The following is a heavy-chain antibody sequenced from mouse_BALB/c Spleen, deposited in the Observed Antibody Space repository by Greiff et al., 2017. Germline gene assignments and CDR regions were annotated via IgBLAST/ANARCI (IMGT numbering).Heavy chain of an antibody. Sequence: QVQLQQPGAELVKPGAPVKLSCKASGYTFTSYWMNWVKQRPGRGLEWIGRIDPSDSETHYNQKFKDKATLTVDKSSSTAYIQLSSLTSEDSAVYYCARWLLHGGYWYFDVWGAGTTVTVSS. CDR1: GYTFTSYW. CDR3: ARWLLHGGYWYFDV. CDR2: IDPSDSET. J-gene: IGHJ1*01. D-gene: IGHD2-3*01. V-gene: IGHV1-69*02.